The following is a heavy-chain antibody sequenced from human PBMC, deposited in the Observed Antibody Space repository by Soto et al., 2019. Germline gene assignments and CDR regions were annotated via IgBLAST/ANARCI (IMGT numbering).Heavy chain of an antibody. V-gene: IGHV1-69*06. CDR1: GGTFSSYA. CDR2: IIPIFGTA. Sequence: SVKVSCKASGGTFSSYAISWVRQAPGQGLEWMGGIIPIFGTANYAQKFQGRVTITADKSTSTAYMELSSLRSEDTAVYYCARGERPIAVAGVFDYWGQGTLVTVSS. D-gene: IGHD6-19*01. CDR3: ARGERPIAVAGVFDY. J-gene: IGHJ4*02.